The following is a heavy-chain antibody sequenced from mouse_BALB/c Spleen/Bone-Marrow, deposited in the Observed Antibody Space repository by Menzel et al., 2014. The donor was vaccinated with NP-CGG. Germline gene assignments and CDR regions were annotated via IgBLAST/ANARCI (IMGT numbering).Heavy chain of an antibody. D-gene: IGHD2-2*01. J-gene: IGHJ2*01. CDR2: INPDSSTI. CDR1: GFDFSRYW. CDR3: ARDGYYGCSDC. V-gene: IGHV4-1*02. Sequence: EVKLMESGGGLVQPGGSLKLSCAASGFDFSRYWMSWVRQAPGKGLEWIGEINPDSSTINYTPSLKDKFIISRDNAKNXLCLQMSKVRSEDTALYYCARDGYYGCSDCWGQGTTLTVSS.